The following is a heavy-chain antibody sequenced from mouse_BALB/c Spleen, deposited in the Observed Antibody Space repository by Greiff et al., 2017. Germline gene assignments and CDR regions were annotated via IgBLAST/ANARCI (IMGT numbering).Heavy chain of an antibody. V-gene: IGHV1S127*01. CDR1: GYTFTSYW. D-gene: IGHD4-1*01. CDR2: IDPSDSYT. J-gene: IGHJ2*01. CDR3: KTGRGDDMDY. Sequence: QVQLQQPGAELVKPGASVKMSCKASGYTFTSYWMPWVKQRPGQGLEWIGVIDPSDSYTCYNQTFKGKATLTVDTSSSTAYMQLSSLTSEDSAVYYCKTGRGDDMDYWGQGTTLTVSS.